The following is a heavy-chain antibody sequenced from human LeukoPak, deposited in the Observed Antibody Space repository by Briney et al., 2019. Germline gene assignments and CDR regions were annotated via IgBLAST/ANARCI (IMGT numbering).Heavy chain of an antibody. V-gene: IGHV4-59*08. CDR3: ARGAVAAAGRNLDY. CDR1: GGSISSYY. CDR2: IYYSGST. J-gene: IGHJ4*02. D-gene: IGHD6-13*01. Sequence: SETLSLTCTVSGGSISSYYWSWIRQPPGKGLEWIGYIYYSGSTNYNPSLKSRVTISVDTSKNQFSLKLSSVTAADTAVYYCARGAVAAAGRNLDYWGQGTLVTVSS.